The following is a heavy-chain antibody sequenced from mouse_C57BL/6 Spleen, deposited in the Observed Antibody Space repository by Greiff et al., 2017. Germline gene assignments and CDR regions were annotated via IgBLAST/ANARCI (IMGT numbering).Heavy chain of an antibody. CDR2: IDPETGGT. CDR3: TVNYAWYFDV. J-gene: IGHJ1*03. D-gene: IGHD1-1*01. V-gene: IGHV1-15*01. CDR1: GYTFTDYE. Sequence: QVQLQQSGAELVRPGASVTLSCKASGYTFTDYEMHWVKQTPVHGLEWIGAIDPETGGTAYNQKFKGKAILTADKSSSTAYMELRSLTSEDAAVYYCTVNYAWYFDVWGKGTTVTVSS.